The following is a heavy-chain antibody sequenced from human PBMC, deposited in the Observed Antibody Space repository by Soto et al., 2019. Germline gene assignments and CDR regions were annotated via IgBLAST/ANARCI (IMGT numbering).Heavy chain of an antibody. V-gene: IGHV3-13*01. CDR1: GFTFSSYA. Sequence: GGSLRLSCAASGFTFSSYAMHWVRQATGKGLEWVSAIGTAGDTYYPGSVKGRFTISRENAKNSLYLQMNSLRAGDTAVYYCARRGTGIAVAGAQNAFDIWGQGTMVTVSS. D-gene: IGHD6-19*01. J-gene: IGHJ3*02. CDR2: IGTAGDT. CDR3: ARRGTGIAVAGAQNAFDI.